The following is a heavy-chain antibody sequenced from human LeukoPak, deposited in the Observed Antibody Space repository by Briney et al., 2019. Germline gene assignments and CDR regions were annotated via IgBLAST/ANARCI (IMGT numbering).Heavy chain of an antibody. Sequence: GGSLRLSCPASGFTFSSYWMHWVRQAPGKGLVWVSRINSEGSSTTYADSVKGRFTISRDNAKNTLYLQMNSLRAEDTAVYYCASFPRLIDDYSSWYSGYWGQGTLVTVSS. CDR1: GFTFSSYW. V-gene: IGHV3-74*01. J-gene: IGHJ4*02. CDR3: ASFPRLIDDYSSWYSGY. D-gene: IGHD6-13*01. CDR2: INSEGSST.